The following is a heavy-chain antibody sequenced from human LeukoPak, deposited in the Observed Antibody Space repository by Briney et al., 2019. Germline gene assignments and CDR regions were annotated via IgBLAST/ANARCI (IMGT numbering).Heavy chain of an antibody. CDR2: ISNSGGTI. V-gene: IGHV3-11*04. CDR1: EFTFSDYY. J-gene: IGHJ4*02. CDR3: ARVRGGYSSDS. Sequence: GGSLRLSCAASEFTFSDYYMSWIRQAPGKGLEWVSYISNSGGTIYYADSVKGRFTISRDNAKKSLFLQMNSLRAEDTALYYCARVRGGYSSDSWGQGTLVTASS. D-gene: IGHD3-16*01.